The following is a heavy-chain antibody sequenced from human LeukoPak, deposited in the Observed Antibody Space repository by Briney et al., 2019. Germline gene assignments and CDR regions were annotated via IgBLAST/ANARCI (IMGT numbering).Heavy chain of an antibody. V-gene: IGHV3-74*01. D-gene: IGHD1-26*01. CDR2: LSPDGSSS. Sequence: GGSLTLSCAASGFAFSTYWMHWVRQAPGNGLGWVSRLSPDGSSSVSADCVKGRFTVSRDTATNTLYLQMNSLRADDTAVYYCTRSPSIGGSYWGFDSWGQGTLVTVSS. J-gene: IGHJ4*02. CDR3: TRSPSIGGSYWGFDS. CDR1: GFAFSTYW.